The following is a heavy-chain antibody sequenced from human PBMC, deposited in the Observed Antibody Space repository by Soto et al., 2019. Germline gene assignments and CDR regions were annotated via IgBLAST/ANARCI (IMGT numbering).Heavy chain of an antibody. V-gene: IGHV1-18*01. Sequence: QVHLVQSGAEVKKPGASVKVSCKASNETLTTYGISWVRQAPGQGLEWMGWVSGYSGHSSSAQEFQDRVIMTTDTSTNTAYMELRSRTSDDSAVYFCARDSSSSGYYYGMDVWGQGTTVTVS. J-gene: IGHJ6*02. D-gene: IGHD6-6*01. CDR2: VSGYSGHS. CDR1: NETLTTYG. CDR3: ARDSSSSGYYYGMDV.